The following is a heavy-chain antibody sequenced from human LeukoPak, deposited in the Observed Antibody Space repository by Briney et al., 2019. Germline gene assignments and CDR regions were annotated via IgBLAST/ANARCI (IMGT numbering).Heavy chain of an antibody. D-gene: IGHD5-24*01. CDR3: ARFKRWLQLEYYYGMDV. Sequence: PPETLSLTCTVSGDSISTYYWTWIRQPPGKGLEWIGYVYNSGSTNYNPSLKSRVTISVDTSKHQFSLKPSSVTAADTAVYYCARFKRWLQLEYYYGMDVWGQGTTVTVSS. V-gene: IGHV4-59*01. CDR2: VYNSGST. CDR1: GDSISTYY. J-gene: IGHJ6*02.